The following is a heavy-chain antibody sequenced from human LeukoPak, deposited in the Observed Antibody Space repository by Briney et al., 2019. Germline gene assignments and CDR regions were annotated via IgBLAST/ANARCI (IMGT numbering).Heavy chain of an antibody. CDR1: GASITSESYY. Sequence: SQTLSLTCSVSGASITSESYYWSWIRQPAGKGLEWIGRIYTSGSTNYNPSLKSRVTMSVDTSKNQFSLKLSSVTAADTAVYYCARGAIAAAFDYWGQGTLVTVSS. CDR2: IYTSGST. V-gene: IGHV4-61*02. D-gene: IGHD6-13*01. CDR3: ARGAIAAAFDY. J-gene: IGHJ4*02.